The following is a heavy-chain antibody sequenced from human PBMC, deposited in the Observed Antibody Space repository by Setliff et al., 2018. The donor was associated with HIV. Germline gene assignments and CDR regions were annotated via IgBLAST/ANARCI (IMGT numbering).Heavy chain of an antibody. CDR2: ISSRGSTI. Sequence: KTSETLSLTCTVSGGSVSSGSYYWSWIRQPAGKGLEWVSYISSRGSTIYYADSVKGRFTISRDNAKNSLYLQMNTLRAEDTAVYFCARSPYGDYGLDYWGQGTLVTVSS. J-gene: IGHJ4*02. V-gene: IGHV3-11*04. D-gene: IGHD4-17*01. CDR1: GGSVSSGSYY. CDR3: ARSPYGDYGLDY.